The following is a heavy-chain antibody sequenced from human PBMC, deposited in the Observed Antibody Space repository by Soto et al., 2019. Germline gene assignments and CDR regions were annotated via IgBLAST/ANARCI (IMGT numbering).Heavy chain of an antibody. CDR1: GDSISSGGYC. CDR3: ARFYGDYKNWFDP. D-gene: IGHD4-17*01. CDR2: IYPSGNT. Sequence: SETLSLTWAVSGDSISSGGYCWSWIRQPPGKGLEWIGYIYPSGNTYYNPSLKSRVTISIDRSKNQFSLKVSSVTAADTAVYYCARFYGDYKNWFDPWGQGTLVTVSS. J-gene: IGHJ5*02. V-gene: IGHV4-30-2*01.